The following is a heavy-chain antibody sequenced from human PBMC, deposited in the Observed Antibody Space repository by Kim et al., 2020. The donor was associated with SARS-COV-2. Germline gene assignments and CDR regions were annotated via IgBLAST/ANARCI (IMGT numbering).Heavy chain of an antibody. Sequence: TTYAASVGDRFTISRDTSGNIVYLQLSPLRVEDTAVYYCARDRVDGYWSWGQGTLVTVSS. CDR3: ARDRVDGYWS. V-gene: IGHV3-66*01. J-gene: IGHJ4*02. CDR2: T. D-gene: IGHD5-18*01.